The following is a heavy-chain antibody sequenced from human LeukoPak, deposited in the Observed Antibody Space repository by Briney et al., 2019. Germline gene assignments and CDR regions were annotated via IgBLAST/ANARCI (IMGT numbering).Heavy chain of an antibody. CDR3: ATDFYDTT. Sequence: GGSLRLSCATSGFTFSSAWMNWVRKSPGKGLEWVGRLRSNSDGGTIDYAAPVKGRFALSRDDSKNTLYLQMNSLQTEDTAVYYCATDFYDTTWGQGTLVTVSS. CDR1: GFTFSSAW. CDR2: LRSNSDGGTI. J-gene: IGHJ5*02. V-gene: IGHV3-15*07. D-gene: IGHD3-22*01.